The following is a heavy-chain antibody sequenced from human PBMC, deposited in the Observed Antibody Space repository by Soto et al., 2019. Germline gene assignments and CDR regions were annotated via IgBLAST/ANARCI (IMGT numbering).Heavy chain of an antibody. CDR1: GGSISSYY. V-gene: IGHV4-59*01. J-gene: IGHJ3*02. D-gene: IGHD6-6*01. CDR3: ARDRQLRRLSI. Sequence: SETLSLTCTVSGGSISSYYWSWIRQPPGKGLEWIGYIYYSGSTNYNPSLKSRVTISVDTSKNQFSLKLSSVTAADTAVYYCARDRQLRRLSIWGQGTMVTVSS. CDR2: IYYSGST.